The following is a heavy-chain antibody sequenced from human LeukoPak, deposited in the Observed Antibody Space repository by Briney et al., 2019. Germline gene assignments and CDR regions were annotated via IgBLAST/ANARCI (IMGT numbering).Heavy chain of an antibody. D-gene: IGHD3-10*01. J-gene: IGHJ6*03. CDR1: GYTFTSYD. V-gene: IGHV1-8*01. CDR2: MNPNSGNT. CDR3: ARGRVVRGVSYYYYMDV. Sequence: ASVKVSCKASGYTFTSYDINWVRQATGQGLEWMGWMNPNSGNTGYAQKFQGRVTMTRNTSISTAYMELSSLRSEDTAVYYCARGRVVRGVSYYYYMDVWGKGTTVTVSS.